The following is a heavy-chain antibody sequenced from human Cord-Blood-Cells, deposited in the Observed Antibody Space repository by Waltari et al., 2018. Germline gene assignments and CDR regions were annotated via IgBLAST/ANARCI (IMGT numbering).Heavy chain of an antibody. CDR1: GYTSTGYY. CDR2: VNRNSGGT. CDR3: ARDRIWGYDAFDM. D-gene: IGHD3-10*01. J-gene: IGHJ3*02. Sequence: HVQLVQSGPEVKKPGASVQVSCKPSGYTSTGYYMHWARQAPGQGREWVGWVNRNSGGTNYAQKFQGRVTRTRDTVISRAYMERSRVRCDDTAGYYCARDRIWGYDAFDMWGQGTMVTVSS. V-gene: IGHV1-2*02.